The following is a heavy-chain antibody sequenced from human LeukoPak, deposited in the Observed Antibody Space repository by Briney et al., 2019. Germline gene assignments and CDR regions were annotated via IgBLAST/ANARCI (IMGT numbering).Heavy chain of an antibody. V-gene: IGHV3-30*02. CDR1: GFPFNVFN. Sequence: GGSLRLSCTAPGFPFNVFNIHWIRQAPGRGLEWVSFIRNDETEIHYADFAKGRFTISRDKSKNSLYLQMDSLRPDDTALYYCAKDGGRYRFDFWGQGTMVTVSS. J-gene: IGHJ4*02. CDR3: AKDGGRYRFDF. D-gene: IGHD3-16*02. CDR2: IRNDETEI.